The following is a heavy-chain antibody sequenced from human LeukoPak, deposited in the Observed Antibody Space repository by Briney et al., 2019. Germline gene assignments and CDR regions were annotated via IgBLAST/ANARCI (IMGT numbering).Heavy chain of an antibody. Sequence: GGSLRLSCAASGFTVSSNYMSWVRQAPGKGLEWVSVIYSGGSTYYADSVKGRFTISRDNSKNTLYLQMNSLRAEDTAVYYCARLGTYYDILTGYFDYWGQGTLVTVSS. J-gene: IGHJ4*02. D-gene: IGHD3-9*01. V-gene: IGHV3-66*01. CDR2: IYSGGST. CDR1: GFTVSSNY. CDR3: ARLGTYYDILTGYFDY.